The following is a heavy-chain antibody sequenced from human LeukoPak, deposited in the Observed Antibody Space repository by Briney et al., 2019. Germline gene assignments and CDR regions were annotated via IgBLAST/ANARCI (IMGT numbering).Heavy chain of an antibody. D-gene: IGHD4-23*01. V-gene: IGHV3-23*01. J-gene: IGHJ3*02. CDR1: GFTFSSYA. Sequence: GGSLRLSCAASGFTFSSYAMSWVRQAPGKGLEWVSAISGSGGSTYYADSVKGRFTISRDNSKNTLYLQMNSLRAEDTAVYYCANRGTPLTTMVAFDTWGKGQWSPSLQ. CDR3: ANRGTPLTTMVAFDT. CDR2: ISGSGGST.